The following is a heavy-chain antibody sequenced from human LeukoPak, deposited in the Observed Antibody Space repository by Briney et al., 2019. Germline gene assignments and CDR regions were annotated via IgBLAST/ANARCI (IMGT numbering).Heavy chain of an antibody. CDR2: ISISSSYI. CDR1: GFTFSSYN. V-gene: IGHV3-21*01. J-gene: IGHJ4*02. D-gene: IGHD4-17*01. CDR3: ARDLTVTTRDDY. Sequence: GGSLRLSCAASGFTFSSYNMNWARQAPGKGLEWVSSISISSSYIYYADSVKGRFTISRDNPKNSLYLQMNSLRAEDRAVYYCARDLTVTTRDDYWGQGTLVTVSS.